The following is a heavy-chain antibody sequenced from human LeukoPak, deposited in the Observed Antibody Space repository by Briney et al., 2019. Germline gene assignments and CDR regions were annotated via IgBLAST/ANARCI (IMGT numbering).Heavy chain of an antibody. CDR2: INHSGST. Sequence: SETLSLTCAVYGGSFSGYYWSWIRQPPGKGLEWIGEINHSGSTNYNPSLKSRVTISVDTSKNQFSLKLSSVTAADTAVYYCARPVDDSSGHYAFDIWGQGTMVTVSS. CDR1: GGSFSGYY. CDR3: ARPVDDSSGHYAFDI. V-gene: IGHV4-34*01. D-gene: IGHD3-22*01. J-gene: IGHJ3*02.